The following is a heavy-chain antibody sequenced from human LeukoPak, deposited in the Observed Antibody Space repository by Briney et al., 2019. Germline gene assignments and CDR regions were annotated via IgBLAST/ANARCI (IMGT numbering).Heavy chain of an antibody. CDR1: GFTFSNAW. Sequence: GGSLRLSCAASGFTFSNAWMSWVRHAPGKGLEGVGRIKSKTDGGTTDYAAPVKGRFNISRDDSKNTLYLQMNRLKTEDTAVYYCTTETEWSRNVENDYWGQGTLVTVSS. CDR2: IKSKTDGGTT. CDR3: TTETEWSRNVENDY. D-gene: IGHD2-8*01. J-gene: IGHJ4*02. V-gene: IGHV3-15*01.